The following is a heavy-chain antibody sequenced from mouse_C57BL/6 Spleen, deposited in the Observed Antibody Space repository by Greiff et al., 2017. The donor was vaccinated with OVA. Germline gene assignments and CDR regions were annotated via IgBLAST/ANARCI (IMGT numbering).Heavy chain of an antibody. V-gene: IGHV1-82*01. D-gene: IGHD4-1*01. CDR3: ARPLNWDRFAY. CDR1: GYAFSSSW. Sequence: VQLQQSGPELVKPGASVKISCKASGYAFSSSWMNWVKQRPGKGLEWIGRIYPGDGDTNYNGKFKGKATLTADKSSSTAYMQLSSLTSEDSAVYFCARPLNWDRFAYWGQGTLVTVSA. J-gene: IGHJ3*01. CDR2: IYPGDGDT.